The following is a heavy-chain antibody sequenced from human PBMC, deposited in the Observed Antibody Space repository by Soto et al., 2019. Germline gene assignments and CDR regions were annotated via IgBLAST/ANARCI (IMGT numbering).Heavy chain of an antibody. CDR2: IYSGGST. D-gene: IGHD3-22*01. Sequence: PGGSLRLSCAASGFTVSSNYMSWVRQAPGKGLEWVSVIYSGGSTYYADSVKGRFTISRDNSKNTLYLQMNSLRAEDTAVYYCARGGYYYDSSGYRDGIYFDDWGQGTRVTVAS. CDR1: GFTVSSNY. CDR3: ARGGYYYDSSGYRDGIYFDD. V-gene: IGHV3-66*01. J-gene: IGHJ4*02.